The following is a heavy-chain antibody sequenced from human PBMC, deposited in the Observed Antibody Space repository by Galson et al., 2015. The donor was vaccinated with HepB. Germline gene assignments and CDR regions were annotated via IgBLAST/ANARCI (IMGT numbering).Heavy chain of an antibody. V-gene: IGHV6-1*01. Sequence: CAISGDSVSSNSAAWNWIRQSPSRGLEWLGRTYYRSKWYNDYAVSVKSRITINPDTSKNQSSLQLNSVTPEDTAVYYCARMECGGDCLGRYNWFDPWGQGTLVTVSS. D-gene: IGHD2-21*01. CDR1: GDSVSSNSAA. CDR3: ARMECGGDCLGRYNWFDP. J-gene: IGHJ5*02. CDR2: TYYRSKWYN.